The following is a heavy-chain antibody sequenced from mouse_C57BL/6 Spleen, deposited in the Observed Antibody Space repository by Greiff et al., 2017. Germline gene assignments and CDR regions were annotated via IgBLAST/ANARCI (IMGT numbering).Heavy chain of an antibody. CDR1: GYNFTSYW. D-gene: IGHD3-1*01. CDR2: IDPSDSDT. CDR3: ARGYY. J-gene: IGHJ2*01. V-gene: IGHV1-52*01. Sequence: VQLQQPGAELVRPGSSVKLSCKASGYNFTSYWMHWVKQRPIQGLEWIGNIDPSDSDTHYNQKFKDKATLTVDKSSSTAYMQLSSLTSEDSAVYYCARGYYWGQGTTLTVSA.